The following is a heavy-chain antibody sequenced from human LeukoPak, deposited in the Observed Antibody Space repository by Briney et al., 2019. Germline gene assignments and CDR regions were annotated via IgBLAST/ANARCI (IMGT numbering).Heavy chain of an antibody. J-gene: IGHJ3*02. CDR2: IIPILGIA. D-gene: IGHD4-17*01. V-gene: IGHV1-69*04. CDR3: AREDLRSDAFDI. Sequence: ASVKVSCKASGYTFTGYYMHWVRQAPGQGLEWMGRIIPILGIANYAQKFQGRVTITADKSTSTAYMELSSLRSEDTAVYYCAREDLRSDAFDIWGQGTMVTVSS. CDR1: GYTFTGYY.